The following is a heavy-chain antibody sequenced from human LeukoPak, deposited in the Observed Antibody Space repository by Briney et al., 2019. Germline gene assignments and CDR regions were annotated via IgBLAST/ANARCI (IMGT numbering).Heavy chain of an antibody. CDR2: IYYNENT. CDR1: GGSISTYY. D-gene: IGHD6-6*01. J-gene: IGHJ4*02. CDR3: ARRAYSSFPYYFDF. V-gene: IGHV4-59*08. Sequence: SETLSLTCAVSGGSISTYYWSWIRQPPGKGLEWIGYIYYNENTKYNPSLKSRDTISVDTSKNQFSLKVTSVTASDTAVYYCARRAYSSFPYYFDFWGQGTLVTVSS.